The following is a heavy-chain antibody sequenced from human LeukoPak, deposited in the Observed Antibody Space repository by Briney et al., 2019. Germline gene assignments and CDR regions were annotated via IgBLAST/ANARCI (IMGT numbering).Heavy chain of an antibody. V-gene: IGHV1-2*06. D-gene: IGHD1-26*01. CDR1: GYTFTGYY. Sequence: ASVKVSCKASGYTFTGYYMRWVRQAPGQGLEWMGRFNPNSGGTNYAQKFQGRVTMTRDTSISTAYMELSRLRSDDTAVYYCATLEPYVGKDAFDIWGQGTMVTVSS. CDR3: ATLEPYVGKDAFDI. CDR2: FNPNSGGT. J-gene: IGHJ3*02.